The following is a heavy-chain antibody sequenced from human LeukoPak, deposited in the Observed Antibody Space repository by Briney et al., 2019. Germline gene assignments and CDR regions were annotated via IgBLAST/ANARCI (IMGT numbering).Heavy chain of an antibody. J-gene: IGHJ4*02. D-gene: IGHD5-18*01. CDR1: GFTFSRYG. CDR2: IWYDGNNK. V-gene: IGHV3-33*06. Sequence: GGSLRLSCVASGFTFSRYGMHWVRQAPDKGLEWVAVIWYDGNNKYYADSVKGRFTISRDNSKNTLYLQMNSLRVEDTAVHYCAKDWGYTTMVSYYFDYWGQGALVTVSS. CDR3: AKDWGYTTMVSYYFDY.